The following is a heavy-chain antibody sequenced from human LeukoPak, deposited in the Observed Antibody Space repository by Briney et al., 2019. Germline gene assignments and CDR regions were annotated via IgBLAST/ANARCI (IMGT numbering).Heavy chain of an antibody. D-gene: IGHD3-3*01. Sequence: TGGSLRLSCAASGFTFSSYAMSWVRQAPGKGLEWVSAISGSGGSTYYADSVKGRFTISRDNSKNTLYLQMNSLRAEDTAVYYCAKDGYDFWSGYSVDAFDIWGQGRMVTVSS. CDR3: AKDGYDFWSGYSVDAFDI. V-gene: IGHV3-23*01. CDR1: GFTFSSYA. J-gene: IGHJ3*02. CDR2: ISGSGGST.